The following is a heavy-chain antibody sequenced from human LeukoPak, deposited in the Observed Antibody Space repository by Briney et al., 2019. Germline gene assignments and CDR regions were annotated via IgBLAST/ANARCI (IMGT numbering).Heavy chain of an antibody. CDR3: ARDLDIVVVVAATLMDV. J-gene: IGHJ6*02. D-gene: IGHD2-15*01. CDR2: IIPILGIA. Sequence: SVKVSCKASGGTFSSYAISWVRQAPGQGLEWMGRIIPILGIANYAQKFQGRVTITADKSTSTAYMELSSLRSEDTAVYYCARDLDIVVVVAATLMDVWGQGTTVTVSS. V-gene: IGHV1-69*04. CDR1: GGTFSSYA.